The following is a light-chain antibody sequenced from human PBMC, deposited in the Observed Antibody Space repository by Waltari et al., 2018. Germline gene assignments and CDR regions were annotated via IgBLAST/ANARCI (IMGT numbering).Light chain of an antibody. CDR1: QDIYNY. J-gene: IGKJ2*01. CDR3: QQYDDPPYT. Sequence: DIQMTQSPPSLSASVGDRVTITCQASQDIYNYLNWYQQKPGKAPKLLIYGASNLETGVPSRFSGGGSGTDFTFTISSLQPEDIATYYCQQYDDPPYTFGQGTKLDIK. CDR2: GAS. V-gene: IGKV1-33*01.